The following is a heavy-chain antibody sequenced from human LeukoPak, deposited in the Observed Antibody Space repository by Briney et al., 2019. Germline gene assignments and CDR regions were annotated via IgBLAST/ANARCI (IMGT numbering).Heavy chain of an antibody. CDR3: ARDRLVAVAAAGIRNYFYYYGMDV. J-gene: IGHJ6*02. V-gene: IGHV3-66*01. Sequence: PGGSLRLSCAASGFTVSNNYMSWVRQAPGKGLEWVSVIYSGGSTYYADSVKGRFTISRDNSKNTLYLQMNNLRAEDTAVYYCARDRLVAVAAAGIRNYFYYYGMDVWGQGTTVTVSS. CDR2: IYSGGST. D-gene: IGHD6-13*01. CDR1: GFTVSNNY.